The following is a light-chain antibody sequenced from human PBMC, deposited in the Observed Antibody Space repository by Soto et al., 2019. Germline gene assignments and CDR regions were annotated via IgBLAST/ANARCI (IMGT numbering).Light chain of an antibody. CDR2: GTS. V-gene: IGKV3-20*01. J-gene: IGKJ1*01. CDR1: QSVPSTY. Sequence: VLSQSPAILSLSPAERATLSCRASQSVPSTYFAWYQQKAGQPPRLLISGTSKRATGTPDRFSGSGSGTDFTLTISRLEPEDFAVYFCQQFGNSPWTFGQGTKVDIK. CDR3: QQFGNSPWT.